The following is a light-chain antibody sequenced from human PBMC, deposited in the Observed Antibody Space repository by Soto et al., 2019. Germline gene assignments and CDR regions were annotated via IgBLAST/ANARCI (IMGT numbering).Light chain of an antibody. J-gene: IGKJ4*01. CDR3: QQYHSNFPT. CDR2: WAS. CDR1: QSVLYRSNNKDY. Sequence: DIVLTQSPASLPVSLGERATINCKSSQSVLYRSNNKDYLAWYQQKPGQPPKLLIYWASTRESGVPDRFSGSGSGTDFTLTISRLQAEDVAVYYCQQYHSNFPTFGGGTKVEIK. V-gene: IGKV4-1*01.